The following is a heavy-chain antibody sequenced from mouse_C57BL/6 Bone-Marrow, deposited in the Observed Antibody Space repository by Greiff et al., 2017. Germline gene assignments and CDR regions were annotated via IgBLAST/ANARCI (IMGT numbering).Heavy chain of an antibody. CDR2: IWSGGST. Sequence: VMLMESGPGLVQPSQSLSITCTVSGFSLTSYGVHWVRQSPGKGLEWLGVIWSGGSTDYNAAFISRLSINKDNSKSQVFFKMNSLQANDTAIYLSARDWYWDFDVWGTGTTVTVSS. CDR1: GFSLTSYG. V-gene: IGHV2-2*02. J-gene: IGHJ1*03. CDR3: ARDWYWDFDV. D-gene: IGHD4-1*01.